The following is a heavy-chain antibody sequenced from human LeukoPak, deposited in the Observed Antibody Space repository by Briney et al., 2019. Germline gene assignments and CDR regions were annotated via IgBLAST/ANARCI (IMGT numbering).Heavy chain of an antibody. V-gene: IGHV3-48*03. J-gene: IGHJ4*02. CDR2: ISSSGSPI. D-gene: IGHD3-22*01. CDR1: GFSFSSYE. CDR3: ARGYSSGYYAPFFDY. Sequence: PGGSLRLSCAASGFSFSSYEMNWVRQAPGKGLEWVSYISSSGSPIYYADSVKGRFTISRENAKNSLYLQMNSLRAEDTAVYYCARGYSSGYYAPFFDYWGQGTLVTVSS.